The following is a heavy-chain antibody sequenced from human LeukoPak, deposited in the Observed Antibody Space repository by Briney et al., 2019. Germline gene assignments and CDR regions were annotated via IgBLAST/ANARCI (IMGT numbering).Heavy chain of an antibody. D-gene: IGHD6-13*01. CDR2: IYHSGST. J-gene: IGHJ1*01. CDR1: GGSISSGGYS. Sequence: SETLSLTCAVSGGSISSGGYSWSWIRQPPGKGLEWIGYIYHSGSTYYNPSLKSRVTISVDRSKNQFSLKLSSVTAADTAVYYCANPGIAAAGNAEYFQHWGQGTLVTVSS. V-gene: IGHV4-30-2*01. CDR3: ANPGIAAAGNAEYFQH.